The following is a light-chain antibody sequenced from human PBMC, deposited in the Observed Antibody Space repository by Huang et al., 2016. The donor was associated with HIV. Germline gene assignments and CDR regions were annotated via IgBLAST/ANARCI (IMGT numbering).Light chain of an antibody. CDR1: QTVSNNF. CDR3: HQYGTSVGT. J-gene: IGKJ1*01. V-gene: IGKV3-20*01. Sequence: EIVLTQSPGTLSLSPGERATLSCGASQTVSNNFLAGYQHKPGQAPRLLIYAAYSRATGIPDRCSGSGSRRDFKLTISRLEPEEFAVYYCHQYGTSVGTFGPGTKVDVK. CDR2: AAY.